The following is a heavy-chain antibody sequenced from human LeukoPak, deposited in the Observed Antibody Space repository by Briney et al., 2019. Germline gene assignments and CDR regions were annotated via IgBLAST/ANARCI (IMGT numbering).Heavy chain of an antibody. CDR2: ISPNSGGT. V-gene: IGHV1-2*02. CDR3: ARDAIAVAGLGGY. Sequence: ASVKVSCKTSGYTFTDYNMHWARQAPGQGLEWMGWISPNSGGTNYAQKFQDRVTMTRDTSITTAYMELSSLTFDDTAVYYCARDAIAVAGLGGYWGQGTLVTVSS. CDR1: GYTFTDYN. J-gene: IGHJ4*02. D-gene: IGHD6-19*01.